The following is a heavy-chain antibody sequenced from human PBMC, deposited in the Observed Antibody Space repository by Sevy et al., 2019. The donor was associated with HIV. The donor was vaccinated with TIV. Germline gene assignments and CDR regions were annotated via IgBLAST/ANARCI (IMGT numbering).Heavy chain of an antibody. CDR2: ISYDGSNK. Sequence: GGSLRLSCPASGFTLSSYAMHWVRQAPGKGLEWVAVISYDGSNKYYADSVKGRFTISRDNSKNTLYLQMNSLRAEDTAVYYCARGCLRGYCYGMDVWGQGTTVTVSS. D-gene: IGHD2-15*01. J-gene: IGHJ6*02. CDR3: ARGCLRGYCYGMDV. V-gene: IGHV3-30*04. CDR1: GFTLSSYA.